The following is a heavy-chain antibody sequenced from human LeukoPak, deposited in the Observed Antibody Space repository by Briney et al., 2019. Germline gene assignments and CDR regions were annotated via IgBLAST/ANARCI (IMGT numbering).Heavy chain of an antibody. CDR1: GYTFASYY. CDR2: INPSGGST. D-gene: IGHD6-13*01. J-gene: IGHJ4*02. Sequence: ASVKVSCKASGYTFASYYMHWVRQAPGQGLEWMGIINPSGGSTSYAQKFQGRVTMTRDMSTSTVYIELSSLRSEDTAVYYCARVLAAAGTIYFDYWGQGTLVTVSS. V-gene: IGHV1-46*01. CDR3: ARVLAAAGTIYFDY.